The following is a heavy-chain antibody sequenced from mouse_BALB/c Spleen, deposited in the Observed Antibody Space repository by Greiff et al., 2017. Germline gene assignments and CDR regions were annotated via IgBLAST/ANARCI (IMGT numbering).Heavy chain of an antibody. J-gene: IGHJ2*01. CDR3: ARHNYYGSSYDY. Sequence: EVKLMESGGGLVKPGGSLKLSCAASGFAFSSYDMSWVRQTPEKRLEWVAYISSGGGSTYYPDTVKGRFTISRDNAKNTLYLQMSSLKSEDTAMYYCARHNYYGSSYDYWGQGTTLTVSS. CDR2: ISSGGGST. CDR1: GFAFSSYD. D-gene: IGHD1-1*01. V-gene: IGHV5-12-1*01.